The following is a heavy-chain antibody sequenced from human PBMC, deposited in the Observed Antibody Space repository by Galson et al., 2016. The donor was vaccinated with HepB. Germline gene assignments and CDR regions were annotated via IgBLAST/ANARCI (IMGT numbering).Heavy chain of an antibody. CDR3: ANGGTGIAGPVDH. J-gene: IGHJ4*02. Sequence: SLRLSCAASGLIFSNHAMHWVRQAPGQGLEWVAVTSNDGSNKYYADSVKGRFAISRDNSKNTLYLQLNSLRGEDTAVYYCANGGTGIAGPVDHWGQETLVTVSS. V-gene: IGHV3-30*18. CDR1: GLIFSNHA. CDR2: TSNDGSNK. D-gene: IGHD1-1*01.